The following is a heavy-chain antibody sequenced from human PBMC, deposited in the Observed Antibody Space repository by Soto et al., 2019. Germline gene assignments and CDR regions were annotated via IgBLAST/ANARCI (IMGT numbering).Heavy chain of an antibody. CDR1: GGSISSSSYY. CDR2: IYYSGST. CDR3: ADFRGVQLWPGGAFDI. Sequence: QLQLQESGPGLVKPSETLSLTCTVSGGSISSSSYYWGWIRQPPGKGLEWIGSIYYSGSTYYNPSLKSRVTISVDTSKNQFSRKLSSVTAADTAVYYCADFRGVQLWPGGAFDIWGQGTMVTVSS. J-gene: IGHJ3*02. V-gene: IGHV4-39*01. D-gene: IGHD5-18*01.